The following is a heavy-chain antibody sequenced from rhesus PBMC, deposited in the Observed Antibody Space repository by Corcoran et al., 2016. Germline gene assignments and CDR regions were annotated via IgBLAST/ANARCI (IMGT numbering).Heavy chain of an antibody. CDR2: ISKVEERT. Sequence: EVQLVESGGGLVQPGGSLRLSCAASGFTFSNYGVSWVRRAPGKGLRGVSYISKVEERTTYADSVKGRFTISRDNSKKTVSLQMNSLRPEDTAVYHCAKDPGYWGQGVLVTVSS. CDR3: AKDPGY. V-gene: IGHV3S5*01. CDR1: GFTFSNYG. J-gene: IGHJ4*01.